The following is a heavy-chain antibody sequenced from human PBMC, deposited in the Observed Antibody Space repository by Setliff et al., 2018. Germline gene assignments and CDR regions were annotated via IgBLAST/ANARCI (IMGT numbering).Heavy chain of an antibody. Sequence: SETLSLTCDVSGISITSGHYWGWIRQPPGKGLEWIATIYHRGRTYYNPSLDSRVTISLDTSKNQYSLRLRSVTAADTAVYYCASPRRDDLDTPFDAFDIWGQGTMVTVSS. D-gene: IGHD1-1*01. V-gene: IGHV4-38-2*01. CDR1: GISITSGHY. CDR2: IYHRGRT. J-gene: IGHJ3*02. CDR3: ASPRRDDLDTPFDAFDI.